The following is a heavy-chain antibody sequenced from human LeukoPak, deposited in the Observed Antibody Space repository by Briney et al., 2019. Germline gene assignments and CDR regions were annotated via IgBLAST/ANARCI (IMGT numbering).Heavy chain of an antibody. J-gene: IGHJ4*02. CDR3: ARGRGYYGFGY. CDR2: ITSSGTTI. CDR1: GFTFSDYY. Sequence: GGSLRLSCAASGFTFSDYYMSWIRLAPGKGLEWVSYITSSGTTIYYADSVRGRFTISRDNAKSSLYLQMNSLRVEDTAVYYCARGRGYYGFGYWGQGTLVTVSS. D-gene: IGHD3-10*01. V-gene: IGHV3-11*01.